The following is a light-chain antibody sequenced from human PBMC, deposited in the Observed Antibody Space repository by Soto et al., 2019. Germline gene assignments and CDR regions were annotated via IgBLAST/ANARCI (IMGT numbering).Light chain of an antibody. CDR3: QQASNFPLT. Sequence: DIQMTQSPSSLSASVGDRVTITCGASQDISSWLAWFQQRPGRAPNLLIYAASTLQSGVPSRFSGSGSGTVFTLTISSLQPEDFGTYYCQQASNFPLTFGGGTKVDI. CDR1: QDISSW. J-gene: IGKJ4*01. V-gene: IGKV1-12*01. CDR2: AAS.